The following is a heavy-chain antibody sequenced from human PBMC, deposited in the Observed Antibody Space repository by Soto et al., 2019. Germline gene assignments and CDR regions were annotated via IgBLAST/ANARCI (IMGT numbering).Heavy chain of an antibody. D-gene: IGHD6-6*01. V-gene: IGHV5-51*01. Sequence: GESRTISCKGSGYSFTIYWISWVRQIPGKGLEWMGIIYPGDSDTRYSPSFQGQVTISADKSISTAYLQWSSLKASDTAMYYCARQGSSGYYYYGMDVWGQGNTVTVSS. J-gene: IGHJ6*02. CDR2: IYPGDSDT. CDR1: GYSFTIYW. CDR3: ARQGSSGYYYYGMDV.